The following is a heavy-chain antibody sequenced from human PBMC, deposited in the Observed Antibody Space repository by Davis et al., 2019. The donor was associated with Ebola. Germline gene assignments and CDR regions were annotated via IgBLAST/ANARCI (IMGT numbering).Heavy chain of an antibody. V-gene: IGHV5-51*01. J-gene: IGHJ5*02. D-gene: IGHD6-13*01. CDR1: GYSFSNSW. CDR2: INPGDPET. CDR3: ARQGSSSPFGWFDP. Sequence: GESLKISCKGSGYSFSNSWIGWVRQIPGKGLEWVGIINPGDPETRYSPSFQGHVTISADKSISTAYLQWSSLKASDTAVYYCARQGSSSPFGWFDPWGQGTLVTVSS.